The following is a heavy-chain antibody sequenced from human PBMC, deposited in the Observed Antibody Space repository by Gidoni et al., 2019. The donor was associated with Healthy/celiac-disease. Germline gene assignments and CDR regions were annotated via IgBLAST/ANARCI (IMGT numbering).Heavy chain of an antibody. J-gene: IGHJ6*02. V-gene: IGHV4-59*01. CDR1: GGSLSSYY. Sequence: QVQLQESGPGLVKPSETLSLTCTVSGGSLSSYYWSWIRQPPGKGLEWIGYIYYSGSTNYNPSLKSRVTISVDTSKNQFSLKLSSVTAADTAVYYCARGETAYYYYGMDVWSQGTTVTVSS. CDR2: IYYSGST. CDR3: ARGETAYYYYGMDV.